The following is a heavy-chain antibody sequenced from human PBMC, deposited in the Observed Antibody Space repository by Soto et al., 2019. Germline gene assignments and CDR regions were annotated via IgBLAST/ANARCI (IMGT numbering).Heavy chain of an antibody. CDR1: GFTFSNYG. J-gene: IGHJ4*02. V-gene: IGHV3-30*18. Sequence: QVQLVESGGGVVQPGRSLRLSCAASGFTFSNYGMHWVRQAPGKGLEWVAFISYDGSTTYYADSVKGRFTISRDNSKNTLSLHMNSMRADDTALYYCAKDVWRYGTGYYWGQGTLVTVFS. CDR2: ISYDGSTT. CDR3: AKDVWRYGTGYY. D-gene: IGHD3-9*01.